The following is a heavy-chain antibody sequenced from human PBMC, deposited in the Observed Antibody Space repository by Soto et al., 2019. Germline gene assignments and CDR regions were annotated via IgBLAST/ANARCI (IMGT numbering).Heavy chain of an antibody. CDR2: IRDKVNKYAT. J-gene: IGHJ6*02. V-gene: IGHV3-73*02. CDR1: GFTFSGSA. D-gene: IGHD3-3*01. Sequence: EVQLVESGGGLVQPGGSLKLSCAASGFTFSGSAIHWVRQASGKGLEWVGGIRDKVNKYATEYAASVTGRFTISRDDSKNMAYLQMNSLKTDDTAVYYCGYDFWSGYYSVGQTSGMDVWGQGTTVTVSS. CDR3: GYDFWSGYYSVGQTSGMDV.